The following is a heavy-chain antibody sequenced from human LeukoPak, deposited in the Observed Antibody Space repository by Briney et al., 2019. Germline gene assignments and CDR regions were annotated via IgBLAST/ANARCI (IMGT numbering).Heavy chain of an antibody. J-gene: IGHJ4*02. CDR1: GGSISSSSYY. V-gene: IGHV4-39*07. CDR2: INHSGST. D-gene: IGHD5-12*01. Sequence: SETLSLTCTVSGGSISSSSYYWSWIRQPPGKGLEWIGEINHSGSTNYNPSLKSRVTISVDTSKNQFSLKLSSVTAADTAVYYCAGARVATIDWGQGTLVTVSS. CDR3: AGARVATID.